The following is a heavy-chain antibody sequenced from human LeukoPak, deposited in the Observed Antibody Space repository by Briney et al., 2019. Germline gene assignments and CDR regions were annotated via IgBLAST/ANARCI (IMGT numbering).Heavy chain of an antibody. CDR2: TSARGDRT. CDR3: ARYSDCGGDCLYDS. CDR1: RFTFSRYA. D-gene: IGHD2-21*02. J-gene: IGHJ4*02. Sequence: GGSLRLSCAASRFTFSRYAMSWVRHPPGKRLEWVSGTSARGDRTYYSDSVKGRFTISRDNSETTMYLQMNSLRAEDTAVYYCARYSDCGGDCLYDSWGQGFLVTVSS. V-gene: IGHV3-23*01.